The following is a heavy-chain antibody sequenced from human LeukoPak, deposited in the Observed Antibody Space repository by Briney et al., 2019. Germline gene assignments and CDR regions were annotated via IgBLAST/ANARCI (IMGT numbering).Heavy chain of an antibody. V-gene: IGHV3-30*02. Sequence: PGGSLRLSCAASGFTFSSYGMHWVRQAPGKGLEWVAFIRYDGSNKYYADSVKGRFTISRDNSKNTLYLQMKSLRAEDTAVYYCAKDLPLIVVVPAAITFDYWGQGTLVTVSS. CDR1: GFTFSSYG. J-gene: IGHJ4*02. CDR3: AKDLPLIVVVPAAITFDY. CDR2: IRYDGSNK. D-gene: IGHD2-2*02.